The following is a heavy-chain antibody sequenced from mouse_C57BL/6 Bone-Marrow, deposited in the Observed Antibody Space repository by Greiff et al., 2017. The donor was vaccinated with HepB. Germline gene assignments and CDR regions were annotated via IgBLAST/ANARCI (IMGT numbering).Heavy chain of an antibody. Sequence: QVHVKQSGAELVRPGASVTLSCKASGYTFTDYEMHWVKQTPVHGLEWIGAIDPETGGTAYNQKFKGKAILTADKFSSTAYMELRSLTSEDSAVYYCTRAYDYGYAMDYWGQGTSVTVSS. V-gene: IGHV1-15*01. D-gene: IGHD2-4*01. CDR2: IDPETGGT. CDR3: TRAYDYGYAMDY. CDR1: GYTFTDYE. J-gene: IGHJ4*01.